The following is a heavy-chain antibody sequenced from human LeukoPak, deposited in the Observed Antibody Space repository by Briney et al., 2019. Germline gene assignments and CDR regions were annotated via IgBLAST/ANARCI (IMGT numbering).Heavy chain of an antibody. D-gene: IGHD6-13*01. V-gene: IGHV1-69*13. CDR1: GGTFSSYA. CDR2: IIPISGTA. J-gene: IGHJ4*02. Sequence: GASVKVSCKASGGTFSSYAISWVRQAPGQGLEWMGGIIPISGTANYAQKFQGRVTITADESTSTAYMELSSLRSEDTAVYYCARGRSGQQLVDWGQGTLVTVSS. CDR3: ARGRSGQQLVD.